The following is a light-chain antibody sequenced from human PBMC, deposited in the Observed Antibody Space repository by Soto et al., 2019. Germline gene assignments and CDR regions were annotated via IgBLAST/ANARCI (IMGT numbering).Light chain of an antibody. CDR3: QTWGTGIVI. CDR1: SGHSNYA. V-gene: IGLV4-69*01. J-gene: IGLJ2*01. Sequence: QPVLTQSPSASASLGASVKLTCTLSSGHSNYAIAWHQQQPEKGPRYLMKLNRDGSHSKGDGIPNRFSGSSSGAERYLTISSLQSVDEADYYCQTWGTGIVIFGGGTKVTVL. CDR2: LNRDGSH.